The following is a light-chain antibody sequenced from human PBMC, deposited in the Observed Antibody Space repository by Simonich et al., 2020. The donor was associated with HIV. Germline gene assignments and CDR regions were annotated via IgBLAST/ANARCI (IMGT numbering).Light chain of an antibody. CDR1: QSVSNY. Sequence: EIVLTQSPATLSLSPGERATLSCRASQSVSNYLVALYQPKPGQAPRLLIYDASNRATGIPARFSGGGSGTDFTLTISSLEPEDFAVYYCQLRNDWLWTFGQGTKVEIK. V-gene: IGKV3-11*01. CDR2: DAS. CDR3: QLRNDWLWT. J-gene: IGKJ1*01.